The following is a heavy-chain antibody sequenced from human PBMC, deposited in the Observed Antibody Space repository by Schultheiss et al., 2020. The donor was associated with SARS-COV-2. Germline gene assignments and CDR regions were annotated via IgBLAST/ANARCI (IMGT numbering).Heavy chain of an antibody. CDR3: ARDAPQEWYDFWSGYSPLYY. V-gene: IGHV3-33*01. D-gene: IGHD3-3*01. Sequence: GGSLRLSCAASGFTFSSYGMHWVRQAPGKGLEWVAVIWYDGSNKYYADSVKGRFTISRDNSKNTLYLQMNSLRAEDTAVYYCARDAPQEWYDFWSGYSPLYYWVQGALVTVSS. CDR1: GFTFSSYG. CDR2: IWYDGSNK. J-gene: IGHJ4*02.